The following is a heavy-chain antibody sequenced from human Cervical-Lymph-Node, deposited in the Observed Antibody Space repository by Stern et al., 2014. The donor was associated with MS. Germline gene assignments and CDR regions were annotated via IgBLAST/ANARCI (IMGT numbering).Heavy chain of an antibody. J-gene: IGHJ1*01. CDR2: IYPGDSDP. Sequence: MQLVQSGAEAQKLGDSLKISCKASGYSFISDWIGWVPQVPGKGLEWMGNIYPGDSDPRYSPSFQGLVTISADKSITTAYLQWNSLKAPDTALYYCVRGGSGQLVGPFQHWGQGTLLSVTS. CDR3: VRGGSGQLVGPFQH. CDR1: GYSFISDW. D-gene: IGHD6-6*01. V-gene: IGHV5-51*03.